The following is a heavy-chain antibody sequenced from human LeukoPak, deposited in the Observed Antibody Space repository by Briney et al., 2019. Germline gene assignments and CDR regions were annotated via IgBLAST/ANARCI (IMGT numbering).Heavy chain of an antibody. CDR3: ATRPPSYSSSWYDWFDP. D-gene: IGHD6-13*01. Sequence: RASVKVSCKASGYTFTGYYMHWVRQAPGQGLEWMGRINPNSGGTNYAQKFQGRVTMTRDTSISTAYMELSRLRSDDTAVYYCATRPPSYSSSWYDWFDPWGQGTLVTVSS. CDR1: GYTFTGYY. J-gene: IGHJ5*02. V-gene: IGHV1-2*06. CDR2: INPNSGGT.